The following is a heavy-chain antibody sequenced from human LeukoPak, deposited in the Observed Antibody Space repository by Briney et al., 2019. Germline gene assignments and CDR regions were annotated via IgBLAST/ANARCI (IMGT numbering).Heavy chain of an antibody. CDR2: INHSGST. J-gene: IGHJ4*02. CDR3: ARGDGYNLVFDY. V-gene: IGHV4-34*01. CDR1: GGSFSGYH. Sequence: SETLSLTCAVYGGSFSGYHWSWIRQPPGKGLEWIGEINHSGSTNYNPSLKSRVTISVDTSKNQFSLKLSSVTAADTAVYYCARGDGYNLVFDYWGQGTLVTVSS. D-gene: IGHD5-24*01.